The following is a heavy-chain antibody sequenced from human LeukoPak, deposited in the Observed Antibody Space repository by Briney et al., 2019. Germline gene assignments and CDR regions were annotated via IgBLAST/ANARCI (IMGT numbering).Heavy chain of an antibody. D-gene: IGHD3-10*01. V-gene: IGHV4-39*07. CDR3: ASWHYYGSGSYYKNTFDY. J-gene: IGHJ4*02. CDR2: IYYSGST. Sequence: PSETLSLTCTVSGNSISSGDNCWSWIRQPPGKGLEWIGSIYYSGSTYYNPSLKSRVTISVDTSKNQFSLKLSSVTAADTAVYYCASWHYYGSGSYYKNTFDYWGQGTLVIVSS. CDR1: GNSISSGDNC.